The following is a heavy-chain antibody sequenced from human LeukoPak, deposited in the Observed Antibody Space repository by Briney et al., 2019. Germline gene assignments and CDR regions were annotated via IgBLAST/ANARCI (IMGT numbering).Heavy chain of an antibody. Sequence: GASVKVSCKASGYTFTSYGISWVRQAPGQGLEWMGWISAYNGNTNYAQKLQGRVTMTTDTSTSTAYMELRSLSSDDTAVYYCAIDRGCSSTSCYTDYWGQGTLVTVSS. V-gene: IGHV1-18*01. CDR1: GYTFTSYG. CDR3: AIDRGCSSTSCYTDY. D-gene: IGHD2-2*02. J-gene: IGHJ4*02. CDR2: ISAYNGNT.